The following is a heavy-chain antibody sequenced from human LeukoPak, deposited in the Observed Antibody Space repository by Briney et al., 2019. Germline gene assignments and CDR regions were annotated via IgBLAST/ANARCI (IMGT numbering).Heavy chain of an antibody. D-gene: IGHD3-10*01. Sequence: HPGGSLRLSCAASGFTVSSNYMSWVRQAPGKGLEWVSVIYSGGSTYYADSVKGRFTISRDNSKNTLYLQMNSLRAEDTAVYYCARDLTSKLGGSGSYPDYWGQGTLVTVSS. CDR1: GFTVSSNY. J-gene: IGHJ4*02. CDR2: IYSGGST. CDR3: ARDLTSKLGGSGSYPDY. V-gene: IGHV3-53*01.